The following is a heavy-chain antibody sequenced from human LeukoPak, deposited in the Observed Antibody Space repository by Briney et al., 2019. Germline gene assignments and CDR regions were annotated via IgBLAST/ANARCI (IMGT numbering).Heavy chain of an antibody. Sequence: SQTLSLTCAVSGGSISSGGYSWSWIRQPPGKGLEWIGYIYHSGSTYYNPSLKSRVTISVDRSKNQFSLKLSSVTAADTAVYYCAGGIAADGSYGMDVWGQGTTVTVSS. CDR1: GGSISSGGYS. CDR2: IYHSGST. CDR3: AGGIAADGSYGMDV. V-gene: IGHV4-30-2*01. J-gene: IGHJ6*02. D-gene: IGHD6-13*01.